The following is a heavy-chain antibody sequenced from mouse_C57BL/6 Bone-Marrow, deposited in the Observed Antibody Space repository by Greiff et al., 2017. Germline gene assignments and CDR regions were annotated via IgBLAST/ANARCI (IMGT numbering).Heavy chain of an antibody. Sequence: QVQLQQSGAELARPGASVKMSCKASGYTFTSYTMHWVKQRPGQGLEWIGYINPSSGYTKSNQKFKDKATLTADKSSSTAYMQLSSLTSEDSAVYYYDRSPYYDGSSLGAMDYWGQGTSVTVSS. J-gene: IGHJ4*01. CDR3: DRSPYYDGSSLGAMDY. CDR1: GYTFTSYT. D-gene: IGHD1-1*01. CDR2: INPSSGYT. V-gene: IGHV1-4*01.